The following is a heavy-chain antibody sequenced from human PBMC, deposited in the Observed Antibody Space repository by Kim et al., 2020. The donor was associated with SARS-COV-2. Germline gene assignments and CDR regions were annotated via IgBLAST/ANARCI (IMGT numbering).Heavy chain of an antibody. CDR3: AKRDDLGGGFDP. V-gene: IGHV3-23*01. J-gene: IGHJ5*02. D-gene: IGHD2-21*02. Sequence: DADSGSGRFTISREKSKNTLYLRMNSVRAEDTAVYYCAKRDDLGGGFDPWGQGTLVTVSS.